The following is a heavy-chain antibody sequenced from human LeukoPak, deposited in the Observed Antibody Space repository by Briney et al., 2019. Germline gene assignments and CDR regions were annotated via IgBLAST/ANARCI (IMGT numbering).Heavy chain of an antibody. CDR2: ISYDGSNK. Sequence: GGSLRLSCAASGFTFSSYGMHWVRQAPGKGLEWVAVISYDGSNKYYADSVKGRFTISRDNAKNSLYLQMNSLRAEDTAVYYCARDVSSYESSGLHGWGQGTLVTVSS. V-gene: IGHV3-30*03. CDR3: ARDVSSYESSGLHG. CDR1: GFTFSSYG. J-gene: IGHJ4*02. D-gene: IGHD3-22*01.